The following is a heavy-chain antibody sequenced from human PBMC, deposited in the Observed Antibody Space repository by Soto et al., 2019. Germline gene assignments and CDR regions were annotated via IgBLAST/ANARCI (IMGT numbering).Heavy chain of an antibody. V-gene: IGHV4-34*01. J-gene: IGHJ6*02. D-gene: IGHD4-4*01. CDR1: GGSFSGYY. Sequence: ASETLSLTCAVYGGSFSGYYWSWIRQPPGKGLEWIGEINHSGSTNYNPSLKSRVTISVDTSKNQFSLKLSSVTAADTAVYYCARSMRNSSKYYYYGMDVWGQGTTVTVSS. CDR3: ARSMRNSSKYYYYGMDV. CDR2: INHSGST.